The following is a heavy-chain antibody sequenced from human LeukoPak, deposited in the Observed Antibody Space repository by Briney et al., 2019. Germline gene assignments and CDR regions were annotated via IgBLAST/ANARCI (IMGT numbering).Heavy chain of an antibody. CDR1: GFPFSSYS. V-gene: IGHV3-21*01. J-gene: IGHJ6*02. Sequence: GSLRLSCAASGFPFSSYSMNWVRQAPGKGLEWVSSISSSSSYIYYADSVKGRFTISRDNAKNSLYLQMNSLRAEDTAVYYCARETYCGGDCYSGLDYGMDVWGQGTTVTVSS. CDR2: ISSSSSYI. D-gene: IGHD2-21*02. CDR3: ARETYCGGDCYSGLDYGMDV.